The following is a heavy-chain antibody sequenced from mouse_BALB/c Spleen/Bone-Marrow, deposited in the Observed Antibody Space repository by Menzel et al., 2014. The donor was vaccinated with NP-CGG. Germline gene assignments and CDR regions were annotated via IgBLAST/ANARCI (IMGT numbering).Heavy chain of an antibody. D-gene: IGHD1-2*01. CDR2: IYPGSGTT. CDR1: GYTFTDYY. Sequence: QVQLQQPGPELVKPGASVKISCKASGYTFTDYYINWEKQKPGQGLEWIGWIYPGSGTTKYNEKFKGKATLTVDTSSSTAYMQLSSLTSEDTAVYFCARDHGYVDVMDCWGQGTSVTVSS. J-gene: IGHJ4*01. CDR3: ARDHGYVDVMDC. V-gene: IGHV1-84*02.